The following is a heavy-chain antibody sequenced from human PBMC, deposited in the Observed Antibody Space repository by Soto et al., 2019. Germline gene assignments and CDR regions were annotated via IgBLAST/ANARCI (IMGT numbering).Heavy chain of an antibody. J-gene: IGHJ3*02. V-gene: IGHV6-1*01. CDR1: GDSVSSNSAA. CDR2: TYYRSKWYN. CDR3: ARAKAPVGITGTRQAFDI. Sequence: SQTLSLTCVISGDSVSSNSAAWNWIRQSPSRGLEWLGRTYYRSKWYNDYAVSVKSRITINPDTSKNQFSLQLNSVTPEDTAVYYCARAKAPVGITGTRQAFDIWGQGTMVTVSS. D-gene: IGHD1-7*01.